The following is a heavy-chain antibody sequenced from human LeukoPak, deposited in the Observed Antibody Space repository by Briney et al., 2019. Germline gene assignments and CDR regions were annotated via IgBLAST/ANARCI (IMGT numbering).Heavy chain of an antibody. CDR1: GFTVSSNY. CDR3: ASVAAGY. D-gene: IGHD2-21*01. CDR2: IYYSGST. Sequence: GSLRLSCAVSGFTVSSNYMSWVRQAPGKGLEWIGYIYYSGSTNYNPSLKSRVTISVDTSKNQFSLKLSSVTAADTAVYYCASVAAGYWGQGTLVTVSS. J-gene: IGHJ4*02. V-gene: IGHV4-59*02.